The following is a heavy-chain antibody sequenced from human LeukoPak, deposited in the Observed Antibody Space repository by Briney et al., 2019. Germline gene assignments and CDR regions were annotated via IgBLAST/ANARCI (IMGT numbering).Heavy chain of an antibody. Sequence: GGSLRLSCSASGFTFSTYAMHWVRQAPGKGLEYVSAISSNGGSTYLADSVKARFSISRDNSKNTLDLQMSSLRAEDTAVYYCVKVSSSGWHEGDYFDYWGQGTLVTVSS. V-gene: IGHV3-64D*06. CDR3: VKVSSSGWHEGDYFDY. D-gene: IGHD6-19*01. CDR2: ISSNGGST. CDR1: GFTFSTYA. J-gene: IGHJ4*02.